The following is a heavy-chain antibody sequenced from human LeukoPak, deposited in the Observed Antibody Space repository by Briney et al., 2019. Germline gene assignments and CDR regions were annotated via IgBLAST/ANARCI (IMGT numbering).Heavy chain of an antibody. CDR2: IYHSGST. CDR1: GGSFSGYY. D-gene: IGHD6-19*01. CDR3: ARQHDVAVAGSRNWFDP. J-gene: IGHJ5*02. Sequence: TSETLSLTCAVYGGSFSGYYWSWIRQPPGKGLEWIGYIYHSGSTYYNPSLKSRVTISVDTSKNQFSLKLSSVTAADTAVYYCARQHDVAVAGSRNWFDPWGQGTLVTVSS. V-gene: IGHV4-34*01.